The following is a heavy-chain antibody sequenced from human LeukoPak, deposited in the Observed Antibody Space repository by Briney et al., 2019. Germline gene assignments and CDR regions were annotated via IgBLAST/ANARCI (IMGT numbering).Heavy chain of an antibody. CDR2: INPNSGGT. Sequence: ASVKVSCKASGYTFTGYYMHWVRQAPGQGLEWMGWINPNSGGTNYAQKLQGRVTMTTDTSTSTAYMELRSLRSDDTAVYYCARRGWKPYYYGSGSPPSTYYFDYWGQGTLVTVSS. D-gene: IGHD3-10*01. V-gene: IGHV1-2*02. J-gene: IGHJ4*02. CDR3: ARRGWKPYYYGSGSPPSTYYFDY. CDR1: GYTFTGYY.